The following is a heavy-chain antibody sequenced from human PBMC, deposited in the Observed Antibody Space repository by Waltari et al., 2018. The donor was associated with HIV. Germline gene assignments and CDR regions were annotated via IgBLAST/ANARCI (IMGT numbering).Heavy chain of an antibody. CDR3: AHRLSNYGYFDY. Sequence: QITLKESGPTLVKPTQTLTLTCSFSGFSLITTGVSVGWIRQPPGKALEWLALIYWDNDKSYSPSLKSRLTITKDTSKNQVVLTMTNMDPVDTATYYCAHRLSNYGYFDYWGQGTLVTVSS. D-gene: IGHD4-4*01. CDR2: IYWDNDK. J-gene: IGHJ4*02. CDR1: GFSLITTGVS. V-gene: IGHV2-5*02.